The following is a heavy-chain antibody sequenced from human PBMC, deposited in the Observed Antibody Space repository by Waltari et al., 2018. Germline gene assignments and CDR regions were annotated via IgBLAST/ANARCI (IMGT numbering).Heavy chain of an antibody. CDR1: GGSISSYY. D-gene: IGHD2-2*01. CDR2: IYTSGST. V-gene: IGHV4-4*07. Sequence: QVQLQESGPGLVKPSETLSLTCTVSGGSISSYYWSWIRQPAGKGLEWIGRIYTSGSTNYTPSLKSRVTMSVDTSKNQFSLKLSSVTAADTAVYYCARESRCSSTSCYPAEYFQHWGQGTLVTVSS. CDR3: ARESRCSSTSCYPAEYFQH. J-gene: IGHJ1*01.